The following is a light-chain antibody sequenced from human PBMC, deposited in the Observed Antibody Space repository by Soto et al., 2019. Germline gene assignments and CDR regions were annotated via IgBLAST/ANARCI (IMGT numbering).Light chain of an antibody. V-gene: IGKV3-20*01. CDR2: GAS. J-gene: IGKJ4*01. CDR3: HLYGSSPPGLT. Sequence: EIVLTQSPGTLSLSPGERATLSCRASQSVSSNYLAWYQQKPGQAPRLLMYGASSRAIGIPDRFSGSGSGTDFTLTISRLEPEDFAVYYCHLYGSSPPGLTFGGGTKVE. CDR1: QSVSSNY.